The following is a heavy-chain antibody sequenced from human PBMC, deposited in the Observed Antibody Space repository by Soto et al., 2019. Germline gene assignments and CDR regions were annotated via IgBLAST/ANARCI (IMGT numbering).Heavy chain of an antibody. CDR3: VRYTGYSSGWYDGVDY. V-gene: IGHV3-30-3*01. CDR1: GFTFSSYA. J-gene: IGHJ4*02. CDR2: ISYDGSNK. Sequence: GGSLRLSCAASGFTFSSYAMHWVRQAPGKGLEWVAVISYDGSNKYYADSVKGRFTISRDNSKNTLYLQMNSLRAEDTAVYYCVRYTGYSSGWYDGVDYWGQGTLVTVSS. D-gene: IGHD6-19*01.